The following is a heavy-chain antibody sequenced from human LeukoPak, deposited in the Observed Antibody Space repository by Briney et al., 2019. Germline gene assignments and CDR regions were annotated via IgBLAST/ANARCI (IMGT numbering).Heavy chain of an antibody. J-gene: IGHJ4*02. CDR3: ARDTKYACDN. V-gene: IGHV3-48*01. CDR1: GFTLRSYS. Sequence: GGSLRLSCAASGFTLRSYSMNWVRQAPGKGLEWISYIRISSGNTKYAVSVKGRFTISGDKANNSVYVQMNSRRVQDTAVYCCARDTKYACDNWGQGTLVTVSS. D-gene: IGHD2-2*01. CDR2: IRISSGNT.